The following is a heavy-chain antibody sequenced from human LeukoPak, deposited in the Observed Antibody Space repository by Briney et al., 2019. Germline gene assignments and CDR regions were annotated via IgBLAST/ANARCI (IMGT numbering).Heavy chain of an antibody. CDR1: GYTFTSYD. J-gene: IGHJ3*02. V-gene: IGHV1-8*03. CDR3: ARGYCTNGVCYAAFDI. D-gene: IGHD2-8*01. CDR2: MNPNSGNT. Sequence: ASVKVSCKASGYTFTSYDINWVRQATGQGLEWMGWMNPNSGNTGYAQKFQGRVTITRNTSISTAYMELSSLRSEDTAVYYCARGYCTNGVCYAAFDIWGQGTMVTVSS.